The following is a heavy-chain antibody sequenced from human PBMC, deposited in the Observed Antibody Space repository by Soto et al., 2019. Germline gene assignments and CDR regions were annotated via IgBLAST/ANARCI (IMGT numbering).Heavy chain of an antibody. Sequence: ASVKVSFKTSGYTFSNYGITWLRQAPGQPLEWLGWISLYSDGTNYAQKFQGRVSMTTDTSTSTAYMELRSLRSDDTAVYCCARVVPGAEAWFGPWGQGTLVTVSS. D-gene: IGHD2-2*01. V-gene: IGHV1-18*01. CDR1: GYTFSNYG. J-gene: IGHJ5*02. CDR3: ARVVPGAEAWFGP. CDR2: ISLYSDGT.